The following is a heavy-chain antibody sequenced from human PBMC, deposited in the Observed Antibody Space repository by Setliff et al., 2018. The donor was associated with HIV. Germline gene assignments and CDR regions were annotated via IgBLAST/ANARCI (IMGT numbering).Heavy chain of an antibody. CDR3: ARDISSWSLRRGGTKKYSYYVMDV. Sequence: KPSETLSLTCAVDGGSFSGYYWSWIRQSPGKGLDWIGEINHSGSTNYSQSLKSRVTIAGDTSKNQFSLTLRSVPAADTSVYYCARDISSWSLRRGGTKKYSYYVMDVWGQGTTVTVSS. J-gene: IGHJ6*02. V-gene: IGHV4-34*01. CDR2: INHSGST. CDR1: GGSFSGYY. D-gene: IGHD6-13*01.